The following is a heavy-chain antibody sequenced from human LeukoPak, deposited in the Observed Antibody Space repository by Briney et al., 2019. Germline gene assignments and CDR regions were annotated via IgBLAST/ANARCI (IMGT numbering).Heavy chain of an antibody. V-gene: IGHV3-7*01. Sequence: PGGSLRLSCAASGFTFSSYAMSWVRQAPGKGLEWVANINQDESKKYYADSVKGRFTISRDNAKNSLYLQMNSLRAEDTAVYYCARGADDYGDQPFDYWGQGTLVTVSS. D-gene: IGHD4-17*01. CDR1: GFTFSSYA. CDR3: ARGADDYGDQPFDY. J-gene: IGHJ4*02. CDR2: INQDESKK.